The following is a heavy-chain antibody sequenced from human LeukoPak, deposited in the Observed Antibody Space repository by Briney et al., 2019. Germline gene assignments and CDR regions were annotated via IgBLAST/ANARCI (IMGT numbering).Heavy chain of an antibody. V-gene: IGHV4-31*03. CDR1: GGSISNGGYY. Sequence: KPSETLSLTCTVSGGSISNGGYYRSWIRQHPGKGLEWIGYIYYSGSTYYNPSLKSRVTTSVDTSKNQFSLKLSSVTAADTAVYYCARDGPRDAFDIGGQGTMVTVSS. CDR2: IYYSGST. CDR3: ARDGPRDAFDI. J-gene: IGHJ3*02.